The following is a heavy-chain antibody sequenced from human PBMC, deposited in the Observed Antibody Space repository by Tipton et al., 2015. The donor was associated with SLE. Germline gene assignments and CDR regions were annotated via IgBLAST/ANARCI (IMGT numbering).Heavy chain of an antibody. V-gene: IGHV4-34*01. J-gene: IGHJ4*02. Sequence: TLSLTCAVFGGSFYGGSFSGYYWSWIRQRPGKGLKWIGEIKDRGSTYYNPSLKSRVTISVDTSKNQFSLRLSSVTAADTAVYYCAGDSRSLDYWGQGTLVTVSS. D-gene: IGHD3-10*01. CDR1: GGSFSGYY. CDR2: IKDRGST. CDR3: AGDSRSLDY.